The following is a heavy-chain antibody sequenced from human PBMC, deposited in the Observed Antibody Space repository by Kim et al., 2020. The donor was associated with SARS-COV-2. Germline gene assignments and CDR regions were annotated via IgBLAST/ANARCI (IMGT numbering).Heavy chain of an antibody. CDR1: GFAFSSYA. J-gene: IGHJ4*02. CDR3: AQFGKSASY. CDR2: ISGSSATI. V-gene: IGHV3-23*01. Sequence: GGSLRLSCTASGFAFSSYAMSWVRQAPGKGLEWVSTISGSSATIYYTDSVKGRFTISRDNSKNMLYLQMNSLIAEDTAVYYCAQFGKSASYWGQGTLVTVSS. D-gene: IGHD3-10*01.